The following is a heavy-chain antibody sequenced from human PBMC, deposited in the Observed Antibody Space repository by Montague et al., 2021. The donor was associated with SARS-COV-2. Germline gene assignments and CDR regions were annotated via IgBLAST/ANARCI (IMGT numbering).Heavy chain of an antibody. CDR1: GGSISSFY. V-gene: IGHV4-59*08. CDR3: ARHYSSTLSAVY. D-gene: IGHD4-11*01. Sequence: SETLSLTCTVSGGSISSFYWSWFRQPPGKGLEWIGYISDSGSTNYNPSLTSRVTMSVDTSKNLFSLKVNSVTAADTAVYYCARHYSSTLSAVYWGQGTLVTVSS. J-gene: IGHJ4*01. CDR2: ISDSGST.